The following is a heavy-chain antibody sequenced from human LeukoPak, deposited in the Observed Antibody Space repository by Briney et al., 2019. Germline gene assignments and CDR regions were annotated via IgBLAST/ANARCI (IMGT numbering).Heavy chain of an antibody. V-gene: IGHV3-23*01. J-gene: IGHJ4*02. CDR3: AKVSHTSQSSSGWPYFGY. Sequence: GGSLRLSCAASGFTFSSYAMSWVHQAPGKGLEWVSAISGSGGSTYYADSVRGRFTISRDNSKNTLYLQMNSLRAEDTAVYYCAKVSHTSQSSSGWPYFGYWGQGTLVTVS. CDR2: ISGSGGST. CDR1: GFTFSSYA. D-gene: IGHD6-19*01.